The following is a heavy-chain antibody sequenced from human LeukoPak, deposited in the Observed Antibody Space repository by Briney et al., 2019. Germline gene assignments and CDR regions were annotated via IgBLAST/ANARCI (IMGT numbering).Heavy chain of an antibody. V-gene: IGHV1-18*01. D-gene: IGHD6-19*01. J-gene: IGHJ6*02. CDR2: ISAYNGNT. CDR1: GYTFTSYG. Sequence: ASVKVSCKASGYTFTSYGISWVRQAPGQGLEWMGWISAYNGNTNYAQKLQGRVTMTTDTSTSTAYMELRSLRSDDTAVYYCARDLARGSGWYYYYGMDVWGQGTTVTVSS. CDR3: ARDLARGSGWYYYYGMDV.